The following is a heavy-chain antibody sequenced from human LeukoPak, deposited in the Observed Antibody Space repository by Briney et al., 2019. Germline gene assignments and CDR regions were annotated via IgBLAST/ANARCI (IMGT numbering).Heavy chain of an antibody. D-gene: IGHD3-22*01. J-gene: IGHJ4*02. CDR3: AKDRRGYYDSSGLYYFDY. Sequence: GGSLRLSCAASGFTFSSYAMSWVRQAPGKGLEWVSAISGSGGSTYYADSVKGRFTISRDNSKNTLYLQMNSLRAEDTAVYYCAKDRRGYYDSSGLYYFDYWGQGTLVTVSS. CDR2: ISGSGGST. V-gene: IGHV3-23*01. CDR1: GFTFSSYA.